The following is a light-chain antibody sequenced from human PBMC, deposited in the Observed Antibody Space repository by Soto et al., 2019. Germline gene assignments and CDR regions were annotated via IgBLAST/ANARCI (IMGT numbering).Light chain of an antibody. V-gene: IGLV2-14*03. J-gene: IGLJ2*01. CDR2: DVT. Sequence: QSALTQPASVSGSPGQSITISCSGTPSDIGAYNYVSWYQHLPGKAPKVIIYDVTNRPSGVSSRFSGSKSGTTASLTISGLRAEDEANYCCGSYTISSTLMIFGGGTKLTVL. CDR1: PSDIGAYNY. CDR3: GSYTISSTLMI.